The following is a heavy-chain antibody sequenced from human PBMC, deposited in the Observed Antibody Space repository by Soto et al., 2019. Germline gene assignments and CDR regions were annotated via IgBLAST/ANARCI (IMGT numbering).Heavy chain of an antibody. Sequence: QVQLVQSGAEVKKPGSSVKVSCKASGGTFSSYAISWVRQAPGQGLEWMGGIIPIFGTANYAQKFQGRVTITADKSTSTAYMELISLRSADTAVYYCARGRDGPQYSAGGYYYYGMDVWGQGTTVTVSS. CDR2: IIPIFGTA. D-gene: IGHD5-12*01. CDR1: GGTFSSYA. J-gene: IGHJ6*02. V-gene: IGHV1-69*06. CDR3: ARGRDGPQYSAGGYYYYGMDV.